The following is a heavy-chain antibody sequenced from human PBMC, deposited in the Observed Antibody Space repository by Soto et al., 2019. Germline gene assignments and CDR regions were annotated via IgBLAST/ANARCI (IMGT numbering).Heavy chain of an antibody. CDR3: ARFRGSYGMDV. Sequence: QVQLVQSGAEVKKPGSSVKVSCKASGGTFSSYTISWVRQAPGQGLEWMGRIIPILGIANYAQKFQGRVTITADKSTSSAYMELSSLRTEDTAVYYCARFRGSYGMDVWGQGTTVTVSS. CDR2: IIPILGIA. D-gene: IGHD3-10*01. J-gene: IGHJ6*02. CDR1: GGTFSSYT. V-gene: IGHV1-69*02.